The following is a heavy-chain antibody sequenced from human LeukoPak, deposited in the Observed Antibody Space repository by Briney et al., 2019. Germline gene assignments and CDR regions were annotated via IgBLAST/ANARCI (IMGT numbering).Heavy chain of an antibody. J-gene: IGHJ4*02. V-gene: IGHV1-69*04. D-gene: IGHD3-10*01. Sequence: SVKVSCKASGGTFSSYAISWVRQAPGQGLEWMGRIIPILGIANYAQKFQGRVTITADKSTSTAYMELSSLRSENTAVYYCARDLPGYGSGSYGDYWGQGTLVTVSS. CDR2: IIPILGIA. CDR3: ARDLPGYGSGSYGDY. CDR1: GGTFSSYA.